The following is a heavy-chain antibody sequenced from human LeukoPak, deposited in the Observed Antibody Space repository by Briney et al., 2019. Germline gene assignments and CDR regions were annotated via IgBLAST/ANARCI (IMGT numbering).Heavy chain of an antibody. CDR2: IAYDGRIK. Sequence: GGSLRLSCAASGFTFNSYGMHWVRQAPGKGLEWVAVIAYDGRIKYYADSVKGRFTISRDNSKNTLFLQMNSLRAEDTAVYYCARGVYTSGWYPDYFDYWGQGTLFTVSS. CDR1: GFTFNSYG. J-gene: IGHJ4*02. D-gene: IGHD6-19*01. V-gene: IGHV3-30*19. CDR3: ARGVYTSGWYPDYFDY.